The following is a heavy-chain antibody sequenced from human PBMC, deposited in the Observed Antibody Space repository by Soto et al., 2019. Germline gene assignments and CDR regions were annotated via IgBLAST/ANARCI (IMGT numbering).Heavy chain of an antibody. CDR3: ARAIAYYDILTGYWIDP. CDR2: IYYSGST. V-gene: IGHV4-31*03. Sequence: PSLTCTVSGGSISSGGYYWSWIRQHPGKGLEWIGYIYYSGSTYYNPSLKSRVTISVDTSKNQFSLKLSSVTAADTAVYYCARAIAYYDILTGYWIDPWGQGTLVTSPQ. D-gene: IGHD3-9*01. J-gene: IGHJ5*02. CDR1: GGSISSGGYY.